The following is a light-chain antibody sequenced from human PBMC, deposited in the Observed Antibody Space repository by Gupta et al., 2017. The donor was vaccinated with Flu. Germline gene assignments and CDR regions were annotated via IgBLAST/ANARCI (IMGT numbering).Light chain of an antibody. CDR1: QGIRNY. CDR2: DAS. J-gene: IGKJ1*01. Sequence: DIQMTQSPSSLSASVGDRVTITCRASQGIRNYLAWYQQKPGKVPELLIYDASNLQSGVPSRFSGSGSGTDFTLTISSLQPEDIATYYCQKYNSPPQTFGQGTKVEIK. CDR3: QKYNSPPQT. V-gene: IGKV1-27*01.